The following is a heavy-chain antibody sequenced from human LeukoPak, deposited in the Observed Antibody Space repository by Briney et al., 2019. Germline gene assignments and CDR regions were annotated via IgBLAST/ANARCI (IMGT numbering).Heavy chain of an antibody. V-gene: IGHV1-69*04. J-gene: IGHJ5*02. D-gene: IGHD4-11*01. CDR3: ARGSSTVTVLWPTLNWFDP. CDR2: IIPILGIA. CDR1: GGTFSSYA. Sequence: SVKVSCKASGGTFSSYAISWVRQAPGQGLEWMGRIIPILGIANYAQKFQGRVTITADKSTSTAYMELSSLRSEDTAVYYCARGSSTVTVLWPTLNWFDPWGQGTLVTVSS.